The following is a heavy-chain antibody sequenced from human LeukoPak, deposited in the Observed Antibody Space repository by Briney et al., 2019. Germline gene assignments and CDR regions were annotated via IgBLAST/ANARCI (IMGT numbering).Heavy chain of an antibody. CDR3: KYYDSSGYYPSDY. Sequence: GGSLKLSCASCVFIFNGSAMHWVREASGKGLEGVGRIRSKANSYATAYAASVKGRFNISRDDSKNTAYLQMNSLKTEDSVVYYCKYYDSSGYYPSDYWGQGTVVTVSS. J-gene: IGHJ4*02. CDR2: IRSKANSYAT. V-gene: IGHV3-73*01. D-gene: IGHD3-22*01. CDR1: VFIFNGSA.